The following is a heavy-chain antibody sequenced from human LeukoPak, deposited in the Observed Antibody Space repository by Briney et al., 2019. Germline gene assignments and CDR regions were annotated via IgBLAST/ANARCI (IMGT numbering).Heavy chain of an antibody. V-gene: IGHV4-34*01. D-gene: IGHD1-26*01. Sequence: PSETLSLTCAVYGGSFSGYYWSWIRQPPGKGLEWIGEIDHSGSTNYNPSLKSRVTISVDTSKNQFSLKLSSVTAADTAVYYCARARSGSSLFAYWGQGTLVTVSS. CDR1: GGSFSGYY. CDR2: IDHSGST. CDR3: ARARSGSSLFAY. J-gene: IGHJ4*02.